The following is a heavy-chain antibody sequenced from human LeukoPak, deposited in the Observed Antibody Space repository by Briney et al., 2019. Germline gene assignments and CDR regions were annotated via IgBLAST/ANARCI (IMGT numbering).Heavy chain of an antibody. CDR3: ARGHPMYCSSTSCYRLVYFDY. D-gene: IGHD2-2*02. V-gene: IGHV4-34*01. Sequence: SETLSLTCAVYGGSFSGYYWGWIRQPPGKGLEWIGEINHSGSTNYNPSLKSRVTISVDTSKNQFSLKLSSVTAADTAVYYCARGHPMYCSSTSCYRLVYFDYWGQGTLVTVSS. J-gene: IGHJ4*02. CDR2: INHSGST. CDR1: GGSFSGYY.